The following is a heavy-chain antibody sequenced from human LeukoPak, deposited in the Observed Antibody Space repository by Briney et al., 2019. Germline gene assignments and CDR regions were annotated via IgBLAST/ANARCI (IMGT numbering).Heavy chain of an antibody. V-gene: IGHV3-23*01. CDR3: AKDVRVSGWYVFDY. CDR2: ISGSGGST. J-gene: IGHJ4*02. Sequence: GGSLRLSCAASGITFSSYAMSWVRQAPGKGLEWVSGISGSGGSTYYADSVKGRFTISRDNSKNTPYLQMNSLRAEDTAVYYCAKDVRVSGWYVFDYWGQGTLVTVSS. D-gene: IGHD6-19*01. CDR1: GITFSSYA.